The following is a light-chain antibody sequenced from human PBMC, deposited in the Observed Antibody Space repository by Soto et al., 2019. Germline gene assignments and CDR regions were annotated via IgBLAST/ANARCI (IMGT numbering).Light chain of an antibody. CDR1: QYINTR. J-gene: IGKJ1*01. V-gene: IGKV3-11*01. CDR3: HQRQSWPRT. CDR2: QTS. Sequence: EIVFTQSPATLSSFPGDIVTLSCRASQYINTRLAWYQHRPGQAPRLLIYQTSLRAAGIPARFSASGSGTDFTLTISDVQPEDFALYYCHQRQSWPRTFGQGTKVDIK.